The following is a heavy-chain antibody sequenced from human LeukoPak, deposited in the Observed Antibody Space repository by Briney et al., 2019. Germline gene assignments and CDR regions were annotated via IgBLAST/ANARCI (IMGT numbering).Heavy chain of an antibody. J-gene: IGHJ4*02. CDR2: ISSSSSYT. Sequence: GSLRLSCAASGFTFSDYYMSWIRQAPGKGLEWVSYISSSSSYTNYADSVKGRFTISRDNAKNSLYLQMNSLRAEDTAVYYCARVKNVDIVAKAFDYWGQGTLVTVSS. CDR1: GFTFSDYY. D-gene: IGHD5-12*01. CDR3: ARVKNVDIVAKAFDY. V-gene: IGHV3-11*05.